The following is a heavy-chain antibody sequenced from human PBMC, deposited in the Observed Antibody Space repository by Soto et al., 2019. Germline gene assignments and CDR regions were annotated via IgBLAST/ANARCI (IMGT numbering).Heavy chain of an antibody. D-gene: IGHD3-10*01. V-gene: IGHV3-9*01. CDR1: GFIFSSYA. CDR3: TKDINMGGVDV. Sequence: GGSLRLSCAASGFIFSSYAMSWVRQAPGKGLEWVSGIFWDGNRMDYADSVKGRFFISRDNAKNSLYLQMNSLREDDTALYYCTKDINMGGVDVWGQGTTVTVSS. J-gene: IGHJ6*02. CDR2: IFWDGNRM.